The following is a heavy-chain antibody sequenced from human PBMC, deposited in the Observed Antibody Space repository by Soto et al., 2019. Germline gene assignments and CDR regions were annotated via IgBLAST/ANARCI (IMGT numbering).Heavy chain of an antibody. CDR1: GGSISSGGYY. CDR3: ARRVLDYGDYEWVPEFAY. Sequence: SETLSLTCTVSGGSISSGGYYWSWIRQHPGKGLEWIGYIYYSGSTYYNPSLKSRVTISVDTSKNQFSLKLSSVTAADTAVYYCARRVLDYGDYEWVPEFAYWGQGTLVTVPQ. V-gene: IGHV4-31*03. CDR2: IYYSGST. D-gene: IGHD4-17*01. J-gene: IGHJ4*02.